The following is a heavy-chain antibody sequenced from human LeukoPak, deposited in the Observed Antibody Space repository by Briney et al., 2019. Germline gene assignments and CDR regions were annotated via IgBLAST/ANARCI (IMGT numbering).Heavy chain of an antibody. V-gene: IGHV3-48*01. J-gene: IGHJ5*02. CDR2: ISSSSSTI. Sequence: GGSLRLSCAASGFTFRSYSMNWVRQAPVKGLEWVSYISSSSSTIYYAHSVKGRFTISRDNDKNSLYLQMNSLRAEDTAVYYCASLYGSGPNWFDPWGQGTLVTVSS. CDR3: ASLYGSGPNWFDP. D-gene: IGHD3-10*01. CDR1: GFTFRSYS.